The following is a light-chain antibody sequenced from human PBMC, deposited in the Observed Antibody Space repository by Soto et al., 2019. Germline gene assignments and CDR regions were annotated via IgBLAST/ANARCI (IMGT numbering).Light chain of an antibody. CDR2: GAS. CDR1: QTVSSS. Sequence: ELVMTQSPATLSVYPCERATLSFRTSQTVSSSLAWYQQKPGQAPRLLISGASTRATGIPARFSGSGSGTEFTLTISSLQSEDFAVYYCQQYNNWWTFGQGTKVDNK. CDR3: QQYNNWWT. V-gene: IGKV3-15*01. J-gene: IGKJ1*01.